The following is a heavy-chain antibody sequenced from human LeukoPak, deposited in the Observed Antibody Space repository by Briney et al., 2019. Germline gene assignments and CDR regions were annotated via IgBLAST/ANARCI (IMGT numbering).Heavy chain of an antibody. CDR1: GFTFSNAW. CDR2: ISSSSSYI. D-gene: IGHD2-2*01. V-gene: IGHV3-21*01. Sequence: PGGSLRLSCAASGFTFSNAWLNWVRQAPGKGLEWVSSISSSSSYIYYADSVQGRFTISRDNAKNSLYLQMNSLRAEDTAVYYCARDLGYCSSSSCSLWGQGTLVTVSS. J-gene: IGHJ4*02. CDR3: ARDLGYCSSSSCSL.